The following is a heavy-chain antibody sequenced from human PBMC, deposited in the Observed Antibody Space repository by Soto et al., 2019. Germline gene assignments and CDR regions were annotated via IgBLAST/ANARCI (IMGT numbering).Heavy chain of an antibody. CDR2: IYYTGST. J-gene: IGHJ4*02. D-gene: IGHD3-22*01. CDR3: ARAKTTMIVPXNY. CDR1: GGSITNYY. Sequence: SETLSLTCTVSGGSITNYYWSWIRQPPGKGLEWIGYIYYTGSTNYNPSLKSRLTILVDTSKNQFSLKLSSVTAADTAVYFCARAKTTMIVPXNYWGQGTLVTVS. V-gene: IGHV4-59*01.